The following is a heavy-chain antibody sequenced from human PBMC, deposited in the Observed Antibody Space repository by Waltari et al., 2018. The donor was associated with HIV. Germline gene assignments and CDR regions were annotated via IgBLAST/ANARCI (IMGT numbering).Heavy chain of an antibody. Sequence: QVQVVQSGAEVKKPGASVKVSCKASGYTFTNYAMHWVRQAPGKRLEWMGWVNAGNGNTKDAQKFQGRVTFTRDTSASTAYMELSSLRSEDTAVYYCAREERQTAYYGMDVWGQGTTVTVAS. CDR2: VNAGNGNT. CDR1: GYTFTNYA. J-gene: IGHJ6*02. CDR3: AREERQTAYYGMDV. D-gene: IGHD6-25*01. V-gene: IGHV1-3*01.